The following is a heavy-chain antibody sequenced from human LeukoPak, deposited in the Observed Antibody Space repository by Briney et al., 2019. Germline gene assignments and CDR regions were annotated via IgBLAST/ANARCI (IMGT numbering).Heavy chain of an antibody. Sequence: GGSLRLSCAASGFTFSGYAMSWVRQAPGKGLEWVSAISGSGGSTYYADSVKGRFTISRDNSKNTLYLQMNSLRAEDTAVHYCAKEHYYDSSGYFDYWGQGTLVTVSS. CDR3: AKEHYYDSSGYFDY. V-gene: IGHV3-23*01. D-gene: IGHD3-22*01. CDR1: GFTFSGYA. CDR2: ISGSGGST. J-gene: IGHJ4*02.